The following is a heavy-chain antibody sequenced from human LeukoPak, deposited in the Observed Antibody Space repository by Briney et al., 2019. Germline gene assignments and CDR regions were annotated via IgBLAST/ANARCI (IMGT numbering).Heavy chain of an antibody. CDR2: IYYSGST. J-gene: IGHJ4*02. CDR1: GGSISSSSYY. CDR3: ARGAREDGYNYDY. D-gene: IGHD5-24*01. Sequence: PSETLSLTCTVSGGSISSSSYYWGWIRQPPGKGLEWIGSIYYSGSTYYNPSLKSRVTISVDTSKNQFSLKLSSVTAADTAVYYCARGAREDGYNYDYWGQGTLVTVSS. V-gene: IGHV4-39*07.